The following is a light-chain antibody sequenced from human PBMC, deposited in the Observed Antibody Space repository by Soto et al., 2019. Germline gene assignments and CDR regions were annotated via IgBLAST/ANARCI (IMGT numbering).Light chain of an antibody. CDR1: SSDVGGYNY. V-gene: IGLV2-14*01. CDR2: DVS. Sequence: QSALTQPASVSGSPGQSITISCTGTSSDVGGYNYVSWYQQHPGKAPKLMIYDVSNRPSGVSNRFSGSKSGNTASLTISGLHAEDEADYYCSSYTSSSTLDVVFGGGTQLTVL. J-gene: IGLJ2*01. CDR3: SSYTSSSTLDVV.